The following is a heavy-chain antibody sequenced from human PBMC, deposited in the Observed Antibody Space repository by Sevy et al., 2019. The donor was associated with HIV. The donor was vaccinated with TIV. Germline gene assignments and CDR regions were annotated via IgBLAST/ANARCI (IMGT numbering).Heavy chain of an antibody. CDR1: GGSFSGYY. D-gene: IGHD2-2*01. CDR2: INHSGST. Sequence: SETLSLTCALYGGSFSGYYWNWIRQPPGKGLEWIGEINHSGSTNYNPSLKSRVTISVDTSKNQFSLKLSSVTAADTAVYYCARAPPIVVVPAAPSWFDPWGQGTLVTVSS. V-gene: IGHV4-34*01. J-gene: IGHJ5*02. CDR3: ARAPPIVVVPAAPSWFDP.